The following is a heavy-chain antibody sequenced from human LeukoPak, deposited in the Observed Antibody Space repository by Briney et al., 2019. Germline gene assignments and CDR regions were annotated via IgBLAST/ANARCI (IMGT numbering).Heavy chain of an antibody. Sequence: PGRSLRLSCAASGFTFDDYAMHWDRQAPGKGLEWVSGISWNSGSIGYADSVKGRFTISRDNAKNSLYLQMNSLRAEDTALYYCAKDISGSGRRTRFDYWGQGNLVTVSS. J-gene: IGHJ4*02. CDR3: AKDISGSGRRTRFDY. D-gene: IGHD2-15*01. CDR1: GFTFDDYA. CDR2: ISWNSGSI. V-gene: IGHV3-9*01.